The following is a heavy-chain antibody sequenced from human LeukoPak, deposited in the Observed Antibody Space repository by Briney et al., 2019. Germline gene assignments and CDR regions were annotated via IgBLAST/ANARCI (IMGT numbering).Heavy chain of an antibody. CDR3: ARDLPSYYFDSGNMFDP. D-gene: IGHD3-10*01. Sequence: SETLSVTFTGSGGAISRYYWSWIRQPAAEGLEVIGRIYTTGRTDSSASLKSRVTMSVDTSNNQFSLKLSSVTAADTAVYYCARDLPSYYFDSGNMFDPWGQGILVTVSS. J-gene: IGHJ5*02. CDR1: GGAISRYY. CDR2: IYTTGRT. V-gene: IGHV4-4*07.